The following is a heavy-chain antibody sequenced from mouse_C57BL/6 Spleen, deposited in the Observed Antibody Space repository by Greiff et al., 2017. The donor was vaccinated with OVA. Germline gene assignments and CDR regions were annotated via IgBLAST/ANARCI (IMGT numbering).Heavy chain of an antibody. CDR1: GYTFPSYT. V-gene: IGHV1-4*01. J-gene: IGHJ2*01. CDR3: AREGDDGYEEFDY. Sequence: VQLQESGAELARPGASVKMSCKASGYTFPSYTMHWVKQRPGQGLEWIGYINPSSGYTKYNQKFKDKATLTADKSSSTAYMQLSSLTSEDSAVYYCAREGDDGYEEFDYWGQGTTLTVSS. CDR2: INPSSGYT. D-gene: IGHD2-3*01.